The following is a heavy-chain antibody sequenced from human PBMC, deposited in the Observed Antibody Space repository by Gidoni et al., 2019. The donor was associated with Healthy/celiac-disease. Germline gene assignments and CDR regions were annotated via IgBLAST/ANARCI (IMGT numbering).Heavy chain of an antibody. D-gene: IGHD1-7*01. V-gene: IGHV3-23*04. CDR3: AKDLFRNYDY. Sequence: EVQLVESGGGLVQPGGSLRLSCAHSGFPVSSYAMSWVRQAPGKGVGGVSAISGSGGSTYYADSVKGRFTISRDNSKNTLYLQMNSLRAEDTAVYYCAKDLFRNYDYWGQGTLVTVSS. CDR2: ISGSGGST. J-gene: IGHJ4*02. CDR1: GFPVSSYA.